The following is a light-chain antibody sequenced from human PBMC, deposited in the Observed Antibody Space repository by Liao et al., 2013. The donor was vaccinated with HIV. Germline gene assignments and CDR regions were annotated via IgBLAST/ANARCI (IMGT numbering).Light chain of an antibody. Sequence: SYEPTQPHSVPVATAQMARLTCGGNNIGSENVHWYQQKAGQAPVLVIYYDHVRPSRIPERFSGSNSGNTATLTISRVEAGDEADYYCQVWDSSRDPHYVFGTGTKVTVL. CDR3: QVWDSSRDPHYV. CDR2: YDH. CDR1: NIGSEN. V-gene: IGLV3-21*01. J-gene: IGLJ1*01.